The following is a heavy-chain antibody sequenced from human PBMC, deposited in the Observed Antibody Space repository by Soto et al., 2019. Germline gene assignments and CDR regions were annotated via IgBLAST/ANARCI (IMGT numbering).Heavy chain of an antibody. J-gene: IGHJ4*02. V-gene: IGHV3-23*01. Sequence: EVQLLDSGGGLVQPGGSLRLSCAASGFTFSSYAMNWVRQAPGKGLEWVSVISGSGDSTYYADSVKGRFTISRDNSKNTLYLQMNSLGTEDTAVYYGARRGPGTDFDYWGQGTLVTVSS. CDR2: ISGSGDST. D-gene: IGHD6-13*01. CDR3: ARRGPGTDFDY. CDR1: GFTFSSYA.